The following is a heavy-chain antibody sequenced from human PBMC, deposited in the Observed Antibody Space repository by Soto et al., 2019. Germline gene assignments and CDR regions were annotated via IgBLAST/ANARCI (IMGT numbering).Heavy chain of an antibody. J-gene: IGHJ4*02. CDR3: ARRTAVRNFDY. CDR2: VSENGDYT. CDR1: GFVFSHYA. Sequence: EVQLLESGGGLVQPGGSLTVSCAASGFVFSHYAMTWVRQAPGKGLEWVSTVSENGDYTSYADSVKGRFPIPRDNSKNTVFVQMTSLRAEATAVYYWARRTAVRNFDYWGRGTLVTASS. D-gene: IGHD6-19*01. V-gene: IGHV3-23*01.